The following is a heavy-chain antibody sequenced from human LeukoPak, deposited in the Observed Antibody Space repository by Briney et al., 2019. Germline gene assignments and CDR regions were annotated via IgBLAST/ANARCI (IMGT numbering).Heavy chain of an antibody. CDR3: ARRGSLDN. D-gene: IGHD3-10*01. V-gene: IGHV3-7*01. CDR1: GFTFSSYW. CDR2: IKEDGSAK. J-gene: IGHJ4*02. Sequence: GGSLRLSCAASGFTFSSYWMNWARQAPGKGLEWVANIKEDGSAKYYVDSVKGRFTISRDNAMNSLYLQMNSLRVEDTAVYYCARRGSLDNWGQGTLVTVSS.